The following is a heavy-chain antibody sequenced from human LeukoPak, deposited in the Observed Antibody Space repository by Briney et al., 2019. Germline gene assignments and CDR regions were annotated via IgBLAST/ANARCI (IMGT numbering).Heavy chain of an antibody. CDR3: ARDPFDY. Sequence: PGGSLRLSCAASGFTFSSYAMHWVRQAPGKGLEWVAVISYDGSNKYYADSVKGRFTISRDNSMNTLYLQMNSLRAEDTAVYYCARDPFDYWGQGTLVTVSS. CDR2: ISYDGSNK. J-gene: IGHJ4*02. V-gene: IGHV3-30-3*01. CDR1: GFTFSSYA.